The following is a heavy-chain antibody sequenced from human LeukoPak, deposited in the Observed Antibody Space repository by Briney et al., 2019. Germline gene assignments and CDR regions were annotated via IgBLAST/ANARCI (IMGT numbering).Heavy chain of an antibody. CDR2: IYTSGST. CDR1: GGSISSYY. V-gene: IGHV4-4*07. D-gene: IGHD3-16*01. J-gene: IGHJ6*03. CDR3: ARETSEKGAHYMDV. Sequence: SETLSLTCTVSGGSISSYYWSWIRQPAGKGLEWIGRIYTSGSTNYNPSLKSRVTMSVDTSKNQFSLKLSSVTAADTAVYYCARETSEKGAHYMDVWGKGTTVTISS.